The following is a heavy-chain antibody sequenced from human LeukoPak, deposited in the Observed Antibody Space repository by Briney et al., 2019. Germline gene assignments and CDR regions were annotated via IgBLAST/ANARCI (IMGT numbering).Heavy chain of an antibody. J-gene: IGHJ4*02. CDR3: ARDLMTTVTPGDY. CDR1: GYSISSGYY. CDR2: IYHSGST. Sequence: SETLSLTCAVSGYSISSGYYWCWIRQPPGKVLEWIGSIYHSGSTYYNPSLKSRVTISVDTSKNQFSLKLSSVTAADTAVYYCARDLMTTVTPGDYWGQGTLVTVSS. D-gene: IGHD4-17*01. V-gene: IGHV4-38-2*02.